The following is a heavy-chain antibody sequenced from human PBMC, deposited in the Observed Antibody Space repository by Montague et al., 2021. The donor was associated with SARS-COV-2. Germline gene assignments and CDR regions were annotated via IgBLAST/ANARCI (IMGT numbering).Heavy chain of an antibody. J-gene: IGHJ4*02. Sequence: TLSLTCSVSGGSISSANYYWSWIRQHPGKGLEFIGYIYYSGSSFYNPSLKSRLTISVDTSKNRFSLRLSSVTAADTAIYFCASQSGSYYNYFDLWGQGTLVTFSS. CDR3: ASQSGSYYNYFDL. CDR2: IYYSGSS. D-gene: IGHD1-26*01. V-gene: IGHV4-31*03. CDR1: GGSISSANYY.